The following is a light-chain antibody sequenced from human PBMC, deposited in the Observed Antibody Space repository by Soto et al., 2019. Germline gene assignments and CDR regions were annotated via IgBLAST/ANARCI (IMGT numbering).Light chain of an antibody. CDR1: QSISSW. CDR2: KAS. V-gene: IGKV1-5*03. J-gene: IGKJ3*01. CDR3: QQSFT. Sequence: DIQMTQSPSTLSASVGDRVTITCRASQSISSWLDWYQQKPGKAPKLLIYKASSLESGVPSRFSGSGSGTEFTLTISSLHPDDFATYYCQQSFTFGPGTKVDIK.